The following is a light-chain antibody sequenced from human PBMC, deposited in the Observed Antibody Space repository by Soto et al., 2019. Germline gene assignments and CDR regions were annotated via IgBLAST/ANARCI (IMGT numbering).Light chain of an antibody. CDR1: SSDVGGYNY. V-gene: IGLV2-14*01. CDR2: DVS. CDR3: SSYTSSSARLVV. J-gene: IGLJ2*01. Sequence: QSALTQPASVSGSPGQSITISCTGTSSDVGGYNYVSWYQQHPGNAPKLMIYDVSYRPSGVSNRFSGSKSGNTASLTISGLQAEDEADYYCSSYTSSSARLVVFGGGTKLTVL.